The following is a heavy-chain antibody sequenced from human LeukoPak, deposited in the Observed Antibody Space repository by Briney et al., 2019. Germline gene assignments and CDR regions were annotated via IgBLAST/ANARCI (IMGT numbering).Heavy chain of an antibody. J-gene: IGHJ4*02. Sequence: GGSLRLSCAASGFTFSSYSMNWVRQAPGQGLEWVSSISSSSSYIYYADSVKGRFTISRDNAKNSLYLQMNSLRAEDTAVYYGARGWKDTYLGYWGQGTLVTVSS. D-gene: IGHD1-1*01. CDR2: ISSSSSYI. V-gene: IGHV3-21*01. CDR1: GFTFSSYS. CDR3: ARGWKDTYLGY.